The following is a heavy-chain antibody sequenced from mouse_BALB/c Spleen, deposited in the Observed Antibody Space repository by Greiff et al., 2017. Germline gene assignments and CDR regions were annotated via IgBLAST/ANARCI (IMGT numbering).Heavy chain of an antibody. CDR1: GFTFSSYG. CDR2: ISSGGSYT. CDR3: ARHESS. Sequence: EVKLVESGGDLVKPGGSLKLSCAASGFTFSSYGMSWVRQTPDKRLEWVATISSGGSYTYYPDSVKGRFTLSRDNAKNTLYLQLSSLKSEDTAMYYCARHESSWGQGTLVTVSA. V-gene: IGHV5-6*01. J-gene: IGHJ3*01. D-gene: IGHD1-1*01.